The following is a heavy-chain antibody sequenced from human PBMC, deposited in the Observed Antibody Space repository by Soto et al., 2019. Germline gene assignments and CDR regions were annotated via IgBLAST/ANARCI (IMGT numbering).Heavy chain of an antibody. D-gene: IGHD1-26*01. Sequence: SVKVSCKASGGTFSSYTISWVRQAPGQGLEWMGRIIPILGIANYAQKFQGRVTITADKSTSTAYMELSSLRSEDTAVYYCARDRVSGGPLSDFDHWGKGTLVTVSS. CDR1: GGTFSSYT. CDR2: IIPILGIA. CDR3: ARDRVSGGPLSDFDH. V-gene: IGHV1-69*04. J-gene: IGHJ4*02.